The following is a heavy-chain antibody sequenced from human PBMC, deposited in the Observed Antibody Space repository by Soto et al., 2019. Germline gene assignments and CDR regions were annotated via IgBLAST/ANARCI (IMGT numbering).Heavy chain of an antibody. CDR1: GFTFSDYY. D-gene: IGHD6-13*01. Sequence: GGSLRLSCAASGFTFSDYYMSWIRQAPGKGLEWVSYISSSGSTIYYADSVKGRFTISRDNAKNSLYLQMNSLRAEDTAVYYCARENPYSSSWYNWFDPWGQGTLVTVSS. J-gene: IGHJ5*02. CDR2: ISSSGSTI. V-gene: IGHV3-11*01. CDR3: ARENPYSSSWYNWFDP.